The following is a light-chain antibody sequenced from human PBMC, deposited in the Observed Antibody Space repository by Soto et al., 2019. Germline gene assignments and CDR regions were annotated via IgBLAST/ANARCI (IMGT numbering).Light chain of an antibody. CDR3: CSYTSSSTI. CDR2: EVS. V-gene: IGLV2-14*01. CDR1: SSDVGGYNY. Sequence: QSALTQPASVSGSPGQSITISCTGTSSDVGGYNYVSWYQQHPGKAPKLMIYEVSNRPSGVSNRFSGSESGNTASLTISGLQAEDEADYYCCSYTSSSTIFGTGTKLTVL. J-gene: IGLJ1*01.